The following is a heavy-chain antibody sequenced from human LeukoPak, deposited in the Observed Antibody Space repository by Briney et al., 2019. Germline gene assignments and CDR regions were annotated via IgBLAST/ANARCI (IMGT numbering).Heavy chain of an antibody. Sequence: ASVKVSCKASGGSFRSSTFAWVRQAPGRGLEWMGGIILIFGTANYALEFQGRATITTDESTSTVYMELSSLRSEDTAMYYCARGPLHVALSSGSLKWLDPWGQGSLVTVSS. J-gene: IGHJ5*02. V-gene: IGHV1-69*05. CDR2: IILIFGTA. CDR3: ARGPLHVALSSGSLKWLDP. D-gene: IGHD3-3*01. CDR1: GGSFRSST.